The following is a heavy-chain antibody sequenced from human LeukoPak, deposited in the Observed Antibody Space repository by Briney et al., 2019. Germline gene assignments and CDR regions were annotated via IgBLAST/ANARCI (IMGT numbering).Heavy chain of an antibody. V-gene: IGHV3-30*18. CDR3: AKSASSSRDAVNWFDP. D-gene: IGHD6-13*01. CDR2: ISYDGSNK. Sequence: PGRSLRLSCAASGFTFSSYGMHWVRQAPGKGLEWVAVISYDGSNKYYADSVKGRFTISRDNSKNTLYLQMNSLRAEDTAVYYCAKSASSSRDAVNWFDPWGQGTLVTVSS. J-gene: IGHJ5*02. CDR1: GFTFSSYG.